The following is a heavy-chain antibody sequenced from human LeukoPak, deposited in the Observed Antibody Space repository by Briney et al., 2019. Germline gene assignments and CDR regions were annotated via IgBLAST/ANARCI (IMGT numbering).Heavy chain of an antibody. J-gene: IGHJ4*02. D-gene: IGHD2-8*01. CDR1: DGSISNYF. CDR2: IYYTGTT. Sequence: PSETLSLTCTVPDGSISNYFWSWIRQPPGKGLEWIGYIYYTGTTNSNPSLKSRVTISMDTSKNQFSLNLRSVTAADTAIYYCARHGRMVIMSKFSTGIDQWGQGTLVTVSS. V-gene: IGHV4-59*08. CDR3: ARHGRMVIMSKFSTGIDQ.